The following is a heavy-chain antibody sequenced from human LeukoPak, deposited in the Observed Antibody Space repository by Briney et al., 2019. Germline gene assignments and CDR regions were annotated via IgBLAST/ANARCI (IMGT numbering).Heavy chain of an antibody. CDR2: IYYSGST. V-gene: IGHV4-59*01. CDR3: AGSGNYYYYYMDV. J-gene: IGHJ6*03. CDR1: GGSISSYY. Sequence: PSETLSPTCTVSGGSISSYYWSWIRQPPGKGLEWIGYIYYSGSTNYNPSLKSRVTISVDTSKNQFSLKLSSVTVADTAVYYCAGSGNYYYYYMDVWGKGTTVTVSS.